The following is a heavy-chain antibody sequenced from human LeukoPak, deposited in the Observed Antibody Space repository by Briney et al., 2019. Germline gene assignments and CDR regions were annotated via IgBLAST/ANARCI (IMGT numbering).Heavy chain of an antibody. CDR3: ARREYYDILTGVGGY. CDR1: GFTCSSYA. J-gene: IGHJ4*02. CDR2: ISGSGGST. V-gene: IGHV3-23*01. Sequence: GGSLRLSCAASGFTCSSYAMSWVRQAPGKGLEWVSAISGSGGSTYYADSVKGRFTISRDNSKNTLYLQMNSLRAEDTAVYYCARREYYDILTGVGGYWGQGTLVTVSS. D-gene: IGHD3-9*01.